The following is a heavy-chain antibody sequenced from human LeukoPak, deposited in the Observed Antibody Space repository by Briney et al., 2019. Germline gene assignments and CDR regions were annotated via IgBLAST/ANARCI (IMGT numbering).Heavy chain of an antibody. Sequence: PGRSLRLSCAASGFAFSSYAMHWVRQAPGKGLEWVAIISYDGITEDYSDSVKGRFSISRDNFKNTLFLQMNGLRDEDTAVYYCARDGYYGSGTYYNSLALDYWGQGTLVTVSS. J-gene: IGHJ4*02. D-gene: IGHD3-10*01. CDR1: GFAFSSYA. CDR3: ARDGYYGSGTYYNSLALDY. V-gene: IGHV3-30*04. CDR2: ISYDGITE.